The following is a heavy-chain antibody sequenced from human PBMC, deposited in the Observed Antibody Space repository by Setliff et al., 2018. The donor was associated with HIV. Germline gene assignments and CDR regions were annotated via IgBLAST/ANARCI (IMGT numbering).Heavy chain of an antibody. V-gene: IGHV4-39*02. CDR3: ARSAMAKYSYGQSPIPSYWFFDL. Sequence: SETLSLTCSVSGGSISSSTYYWGWIRQPPGQGLEWIGSIYHSGFTYHNPSLKSRITLSVDTSKNHFSMKLTSVTAADTAVYYCARSAMAKYSYGQSPIPSYWFFDLWGRGTLVTVSS. D-gene: IGHD1-26*01. CDR1: GGSISSSTYY. J-gene: IGHJ2*01. CDR2: IYHSGFT.